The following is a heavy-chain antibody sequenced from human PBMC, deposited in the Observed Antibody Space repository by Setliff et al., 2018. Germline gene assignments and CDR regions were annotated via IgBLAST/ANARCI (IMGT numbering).Heavy chain of an antibody. V-gene: IGHV1-18*01. Sequence: ASVKVSCKTSGYAFITFGMSWVRQAPGQGLEWMGWMSPVYGIANYARKFQGRITLTADTSTTTAYLELASLRDDDTAVYYCVRGPGPSVVVAIPFDHWGQGSLVTVSS. CDR2: MSPVYGIA. D-gene: IGHD5-12*01. CDR1: GYAFITFG. J-gene: IGHJ4*02. CDR3: VRGPGPSVVVAIPFDH.